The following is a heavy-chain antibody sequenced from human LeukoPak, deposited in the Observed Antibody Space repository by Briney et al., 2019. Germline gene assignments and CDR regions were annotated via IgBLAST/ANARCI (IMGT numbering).Heavy chain of an antibody. V-gene: IGHV3-66*01. Sequence: GGSLRLSCAASGFTVSSSYMNWVRQAPGKGLEWVSIIYSGGSTYYADSVKGRFTISRDNSNNMLYLQMKTLRAEDTALYYCARDDEGLFDYWGQGTLVTVSS. CDR1: GFTVSSSY. CDR3: ARDDEGLFDY. J-gene: IGHJ4*02. CDR2: IYSGGST.